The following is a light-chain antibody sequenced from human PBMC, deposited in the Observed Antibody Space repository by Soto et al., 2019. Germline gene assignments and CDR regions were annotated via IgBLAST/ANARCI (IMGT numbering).Light chain of an antibody. J-gene: IGLJ7*01. V-gene: IGLV2-23*02. CDR2: EVS. Sequence: QSALTQPASVSGSPGQSITISCTGTSSEVGSHNLVSWYQQHPGQAPKLMIYEVSKRPLGVSTRFSASKSGNTASLTISGLRADDEADYYCCSYGGSRAVFGGGTQLTVL. CDR1: SSEVGSHNL. CDR3: CSYGGSRAV.